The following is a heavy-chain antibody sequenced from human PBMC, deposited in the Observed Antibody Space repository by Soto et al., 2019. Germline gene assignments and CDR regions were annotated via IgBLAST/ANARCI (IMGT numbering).Heavy chain of an antibody. D-gene: IGHD4-17*01. CDR2: IYYSGST. V-gene: IGHV4-59*01. J-gene: IGHJ6*02. Sequence: SETQSLTCGVYGGSFSGYDWSWIRQPPGKGLEWIGYIYYSGSTNYNPSLKSRVTISVDTSKNQFSLKLSSVTAADTAVYYCARRGTTSGSHYYGMDVWGQGTTVTVSS. CDR1: GGSFSGYD. CDR3: ARRGTTSGSHYYGMDV.